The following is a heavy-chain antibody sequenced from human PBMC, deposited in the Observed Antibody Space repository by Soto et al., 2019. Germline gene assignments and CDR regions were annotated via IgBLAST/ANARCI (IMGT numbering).Heavy chain of an antibody. J-gene: IGHJ5*02. V-gene: IGHV1-24*01. Sequence: ASVKVSCKVSGYTLTELSMHWVRQAPGKGLEWMGGFDPEDGETIYAQKFQGRVTMTEDTSTDTAYMELSSLRSEDTAVYYCATTASACHWFDPWGQGTLVTVSS. CDR1: GYTLTELS. CDR2: FDPEDGET. CDR3: ATTASACHWFDP. D-gene: IGHD3-10*01.